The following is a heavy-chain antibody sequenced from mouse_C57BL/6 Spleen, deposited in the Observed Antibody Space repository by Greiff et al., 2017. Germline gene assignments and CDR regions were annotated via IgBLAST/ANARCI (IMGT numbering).Heavy chain of an antibody. D-gene: IGHD2-1*01. J-gene: IGHJ2*01. V-gene: IGHV1-63*01. CDR3: ARTPDGNYYFDY. Sequence: VQLQESGAELVRPGTSVKMSCKASGYTFTNYWIGWAKQRPGHGLEWIGDIYPGGGYTNYNEKFKGKATLTADKSSSTAYMQFSSLTSEDSAISYCARTPDGNYYFDYWGQGTTLTVSS. CDR2: IYPGGGYT. CDR1: GYTFTNYW.